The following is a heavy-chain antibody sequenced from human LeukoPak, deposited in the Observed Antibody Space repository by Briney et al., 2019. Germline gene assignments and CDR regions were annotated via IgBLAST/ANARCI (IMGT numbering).Heavy chain of an antibody. J-gene: IGHJ4*02. CDR1: GFTFSSYW. D-gene: IGHD4-17*01. CDR3: ARVPTTVTTVYFDY. Sequence: GGSLRLSCAASGFTFSSYWMSWVRQAPGKGLEWVANIKQDGSDKYYVDSVKGRFTISRDNAKNSLYLQMSSLRAEDTAVYYCARVPTTVTTVYFDYWGQGTLVTVSS. CDR2: IKQDGSDK. V-gene: IGHV3-7*05.